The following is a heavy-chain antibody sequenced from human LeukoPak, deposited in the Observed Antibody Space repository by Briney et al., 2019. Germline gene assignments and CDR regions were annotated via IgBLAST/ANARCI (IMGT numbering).Heavy chain of an antibody. Sequence: GGSLRLSCAASGLTFSSSEMNWVRQAPGKGLEWISYISSRGGTIYHADSVKGRFTVSRDNAKNSLYLQMNSLRAEDTAVYYCARDSYGMDVWGQGTTVTVSS. V-gene: IGHV3-48*03. CDR2: ISSRGGTI. CDR1: GLTFSSSE. J-gene: IGHJ6*02. CDR3: ARDSYGMDV.